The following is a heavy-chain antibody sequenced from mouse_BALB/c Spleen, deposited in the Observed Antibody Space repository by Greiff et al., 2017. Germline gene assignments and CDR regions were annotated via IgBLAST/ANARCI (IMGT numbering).Heavy chain of an antibody. CDR2: ISYSGST. Sequence: EVKLQESGPGLVKPSQSLSLTCTVTGYSITSDYAWNWIRQFPGNKLEWMGYISYSGSTSYNPSLKSRISITRDTSKNQFFLQLNSVTTEDTATYYCARRLTTVVEGYFDYWGQGTTLTVSS. V-gene: IGHV3-2*02. D-gene: IGHD1-1*01. CDR3: ARRLTTVVEGYFDY. J-gene: IGHJ2*01. CDR1: GYSITSDYA.